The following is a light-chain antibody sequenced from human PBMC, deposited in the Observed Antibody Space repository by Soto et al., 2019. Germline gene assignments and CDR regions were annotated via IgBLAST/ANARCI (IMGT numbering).Light chain of an antibody. CDR2: HVS. V-gene: IGLV2-14*03. CDR3: SSYAGSDTFV. CDR1: SGDVGAYNF. Sequence: QSALTQPASVSGSPGQSITISCTGTSGDVGAYNFVSWYQQHPGKAPKLIIYHVSDRPSGFSSRFSGSKSGNSASLTISGLHAEDEAHYYCSSYAGSDTFVFGTGTKLTVL. J-gene: IGLJ1*01.